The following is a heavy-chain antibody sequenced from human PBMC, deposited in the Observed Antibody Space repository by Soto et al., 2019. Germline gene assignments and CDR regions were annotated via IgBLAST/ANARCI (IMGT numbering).Heavy chain of an antibody. CDR3: ARDPSTINKLIGVWFDP. V-gene: IGHV1-69*13. Sequence: SVKVSCKASGDTFGRFTINWVRQAPGQGLEWMGGIKPISDITNYAQRFQGRVTFTADASTSTVYLELSSLRSEDTAMYYCARDPSTINKLIGVWFDPWGQGTLVTAPQ. CDR1: GDTFGRFT. J-gene: IGHJ5*02. CDR2: IKPISDIT. D-gene: IGHD4-4*01.